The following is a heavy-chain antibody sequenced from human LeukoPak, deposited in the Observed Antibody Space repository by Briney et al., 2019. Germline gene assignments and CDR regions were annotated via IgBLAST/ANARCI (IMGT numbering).Heavy chain of an antibody. CDR1: GFTFSTYW. Sequence: GGSLRLSCAASGFTFSTYWMTWVRQAPGKGLEWVANIKQDGSEKYYVDSVKGRFTISRDNSKNTLYLQMNSLRAEDTAVYYCAKDGGVVVVEYYFDYWGQGTLVTVSS. V-gene: IGHV3-7*01. D-gene: IGHD2-15*01. CDR3: AKDGGVVVVEYYFDY. CDR2: IKQDGSEK. J-gene: IGHJ4*02.